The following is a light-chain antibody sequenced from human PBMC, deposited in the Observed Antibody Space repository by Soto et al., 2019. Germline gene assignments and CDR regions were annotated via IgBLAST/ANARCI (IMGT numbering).Light chain of an antibody. CDR2: GAS. Sequence: EIVMTQSPATLSVSPGERATLSCRASQSVSIHLAWYQQKPVQAPRLLIYGASTRATGIPARFSGSGSVTEFTLTISSLQYEDFAVYYCQHYNNWPPWTFGQGTKVEIK. CDR1: QSVSIH. V-gene: IGKV3-15*01. J-gene: IGKJ1*01. CDR3: QHYNNWPPWT.